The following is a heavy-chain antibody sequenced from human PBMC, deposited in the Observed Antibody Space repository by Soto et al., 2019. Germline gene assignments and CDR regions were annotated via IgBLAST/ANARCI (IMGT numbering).Heavy chain of an antibody. J-gene: IGHJ6*02. CDR2: INSDGSTT. V-gene: IGHV3-74*01. CDR3: AREDYYDRGV. Sequence: EVQLVESGGGLVQPGGSLRLSCAASGFTFSTYWMHWVRQAPGKGLVWVSRINSDGSTTNYADSVKGRFTISRDNAKNTLDLQMNSLRAEDTAVYDCAREDYYDRGVRCQGTTVTVSS. CDR1: GFTFSTYW.